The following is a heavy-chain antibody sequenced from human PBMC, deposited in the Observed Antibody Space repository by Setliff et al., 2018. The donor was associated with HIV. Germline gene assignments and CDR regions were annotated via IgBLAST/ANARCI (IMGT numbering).Heavy chain of an antibody. CDR2: LSADSSNK. Sequence: GGSLRLSCSASGFTFSTYPMNWVRQAPGKGLQWVAHLSADSSNKYYADSVKGRFTISRDNFKNTLYLQMSSLRADDTAVYYCARDRNCGNGCYSSADHWGLGTLVTVSS. CDR3: ARDRNCGNGCYSSADH. J-gene: IGHJ4*02. CDR1: GFTFSTYP. V-gene: IGHV3-48*01. D-gene: IGHD2-21*01.